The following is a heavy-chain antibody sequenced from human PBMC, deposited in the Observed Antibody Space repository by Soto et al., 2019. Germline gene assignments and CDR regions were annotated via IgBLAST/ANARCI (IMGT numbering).Heavy chain of an antibody. V-gene: IGHV4-31*03. CDR1: VGSISSGGYY. Sequence: NPSETLSLSCTVSVGSISSGGYYWSWILQHPGKGLEWIGYIYYSGSTYYNPSLKSRVTISVDTSKNQFSLKLSSVTAADTAVYYCARGDFWSGLYRDAFDIWGQGTMVTVSS. D-gene: IGHD3-3*01. CDR3: ARGDFWSGLYRDAFDI. CDR2: IYYSGST. J-gene: IGHJ3*02.